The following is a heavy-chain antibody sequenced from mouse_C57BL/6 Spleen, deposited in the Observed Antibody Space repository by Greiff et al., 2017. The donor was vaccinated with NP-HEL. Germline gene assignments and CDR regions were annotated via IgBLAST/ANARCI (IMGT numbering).Heavy chain of an antibody. J-gene: IGHJ3*01. CDR1: GFTFTDYY. Sequence: EVQLVESGGGLVQPGGSLSLSCAASGFTFTDYYMSWVRQPPGKALEWLGFIRNKANGYTTEYSASVKGRFTISRDNSQSILYRQMNALRAEDSATYYCASLGFAYWGQGTLVTVSA. CDR2: IRNKANGYTT. CDR3: ASLGFAY. V-gene: IGHV7-3*01.